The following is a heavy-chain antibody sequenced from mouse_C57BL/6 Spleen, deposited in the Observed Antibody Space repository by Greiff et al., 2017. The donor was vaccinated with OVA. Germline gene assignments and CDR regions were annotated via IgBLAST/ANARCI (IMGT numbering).Heavy chain of an antibody. CDR1: GYTFTDYE. Sequence: VKLQESGAELVRPGASVTLSCKASGYTFTDYEMHWVKQTPVHGLEWIGAIDPETGGTAYNQKFKGKAILTADKSSSTAYMELRSLTSEDSAVYYCTREGLRRRKGFAYWGQGTLVTVSA. V-gene: IGHV1-15*01. CDR3: TREGLRRRKGFAY. J-gene: IGHJ3*01. CDR2: IDPETGGT. D-gene: IGHD2-4*01.